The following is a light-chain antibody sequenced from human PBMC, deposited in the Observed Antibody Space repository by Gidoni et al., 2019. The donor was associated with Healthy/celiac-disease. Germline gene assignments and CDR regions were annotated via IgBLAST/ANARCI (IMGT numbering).Light chain of an antibody. CDR3: QQYNNWPPLVT. Sequence: EIVMTQSPATLSVSPGERATLSCRASQSVSSNLAWYQQQPGQAPRLLIYGASTRATGIPARFSGSGSGTEFTLTISSLQSEDFAVYYCQQYNNWPPLVTFXQXTKVEIK. V-gene: IGKV3-15*01. CDR1: QSVSSN. J-gene: IGKJ1*01. CDR2: GAS.